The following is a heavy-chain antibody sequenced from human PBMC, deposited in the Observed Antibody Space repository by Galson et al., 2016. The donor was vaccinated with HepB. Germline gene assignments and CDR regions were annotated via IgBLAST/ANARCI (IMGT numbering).Heavy chain of an antibody. CDR1: GGSLRGYL. J-gene: IGHJ3*02. Sequence: SETLSLTCGVSGGSLRGYLWSWIRQPPGKGLEWIGEINSSGGASYNPSLKSRVTISVDTSKNSFSLNLNSVIVADTAVYYCARRPDGFDIWGQGTTVTVSS. V-gene: IGHV4-34*01. CDR2: INSSGGA. CDR3: ARRPDGFDI.